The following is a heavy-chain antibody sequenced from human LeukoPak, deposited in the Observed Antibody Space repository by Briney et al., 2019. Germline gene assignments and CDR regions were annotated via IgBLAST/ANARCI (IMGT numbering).Heavy chain of an antibody. CDR2: ISGSGSGGST. CDR3: ANGGIAAAAFDY. Sequence: GGSLRLSCAASGFTFNNFAMSWVRQAPGKGLEWVSGISGSGSGGSTYYADSVKGRFTISRDNSKNTLYLQMNSLRAEDTAVYYCANGGIAAAAFDYWGQGTLVTVSS. CDR1: GFTFNNFA. D-gene: IGHD6-13*01. V-gene: IGHV3-23*01. J-gene: IGHJ4*02.